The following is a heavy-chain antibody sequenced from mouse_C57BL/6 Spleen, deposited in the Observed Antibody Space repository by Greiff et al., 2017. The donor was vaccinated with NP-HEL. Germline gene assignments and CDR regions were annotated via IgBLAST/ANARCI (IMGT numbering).Heavy chain of an antibody. D-gene: IGHD2-1*01. CDR2: IYPGDGDT. CDR1: GYAFSSYW. Sequence: QVQLQQSGAELVKPGASVKISCKDSGYAFSSYWMNWVKQRPGKGLEWIGQIYPGDGDTNYNGKFKGKATLTADKSSSTAYMQLSSLTSEDSAVYFCARSQLYYGNYLYFDYWGQGTTLTVSS. J-gene: IGHJ2*01. V-gene: IGHV1-80*01. CDR3: ARSQLYYGNYLYFDY.